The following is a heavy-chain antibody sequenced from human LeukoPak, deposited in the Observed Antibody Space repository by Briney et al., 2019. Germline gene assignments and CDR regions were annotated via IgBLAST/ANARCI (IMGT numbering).Heavy chain of an antibody. CDR2: IWYDGSNK. J-gene: IGHJ4*02. CDR1: GFTFSSYG. V-gene: IGHV3-33*01. Sequence: PGRSLRLSCAASGFTFSSYGMQWVRQAPGKGLEWVAAIWYDGSNKYYADSVKGRFTISRDTSKNTLYLQMNSLRAEVTSVYYCARDGPLRFLEWLLLDYWGQGTLVTVSS. D-gene: IGHD3-3*01. CDR3: ARDGPLRFLEWLLLDY.